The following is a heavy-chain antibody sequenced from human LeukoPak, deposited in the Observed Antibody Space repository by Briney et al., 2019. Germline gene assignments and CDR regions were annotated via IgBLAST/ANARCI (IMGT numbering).Heavy chain of an antibody. CDR3: ARDRGVSGFDY. CDR1: GGSIGSIEW. V-gene: IGHV4-4*02. D-gene: IGHD6-13*01. Sequence: SETLSLTCAVSGGSIGSIEWFSWVRQSPGKGLDWIGSISYSGSSFCKPSLKSRVTIAVDTSKNQFSLRLSSVTAADTAFYYCARDRGVSGFDYWGQGTLVTVSS. CDR2: ISYSGSS. J-gene: IGHJ4*02.